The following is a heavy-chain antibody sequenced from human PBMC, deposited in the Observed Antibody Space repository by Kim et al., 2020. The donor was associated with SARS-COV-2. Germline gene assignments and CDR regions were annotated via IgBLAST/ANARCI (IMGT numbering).Heavy chain of an antibody. CDR2: IGTAGDT. V-gene: IGHV3-13*04. CDR1: GFTFSSYD. J-gene: IGHJ3*02. CDR3: ARGDSSSSTGAFDI. D-gene: IGHD6-13*01. Sequence: GGSLRLSCAASGFTFSSYDMHWVRQATGKGLEWDSAIGTAGDTYYPGSVKGRFTISRENAKNSLYLQMNSLRAGDTAVYYCARGDSSSSTGAFDIWGQGTMVTVSS.